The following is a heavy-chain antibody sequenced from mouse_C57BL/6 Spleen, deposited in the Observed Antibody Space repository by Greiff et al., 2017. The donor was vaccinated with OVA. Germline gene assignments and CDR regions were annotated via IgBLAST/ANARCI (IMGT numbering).Heavy chain of an antibody. CDR1: GFTFSSYA. D-gene: IGHD4-1*01. Sequence: EVKLMESGGGLVKPGGSPKLSCAASGFTFSSYAMSWVRQTPEKRLEWVATISDGGSYTYYPDNVKGRFTISRDNAKNNLYLQMSHLKSEDTAMYYCARERTGTPFDYWGQGTTLTVSS. J-gene: IGHJ2*01. V-gene: IGHV5-4*01. CDR3: ARERTGTPFDY. CDR2: ISDGGSYT.